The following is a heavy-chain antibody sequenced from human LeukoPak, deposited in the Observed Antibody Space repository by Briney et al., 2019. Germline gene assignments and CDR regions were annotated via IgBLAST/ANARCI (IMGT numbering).Heavy chain of an antibody. Sequence: GGSLRLSCAASGFSFSNYAMNWVRQAPGKGLEWVSYISSSSSSIYYADSVKGRFTISRDNAKNSLYLQMNSLRAEDTGVYYCARETASWGYAFDIWGQGTMVTVSS. CDR2: ISSSSSSI. CDR1: GFSFSNYA. D-gene: IGHD6-13*01. CDR3: ARETASWGYAFDI. J-gene: IGHJ3*02. V-gene: IGHV3-48*01.